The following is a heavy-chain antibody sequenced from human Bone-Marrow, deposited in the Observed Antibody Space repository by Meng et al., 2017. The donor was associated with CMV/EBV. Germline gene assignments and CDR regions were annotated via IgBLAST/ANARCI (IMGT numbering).Heavy chain of an antibody. D-gene: IGHD3-3*01. CDR1: GFTFSSYW. Sequence: GESLKISCAASGFTFSSYWMSWVRQAPGKGLEWVANIKQDGSEKYYVDSVKGRFTISRDNAKNSLYLQMNSLRAEDTAVYYCARVPYDFFGYYFDYWGQGTLVTVYS. CDR2: IKQDGSEK. J-gene: IGHJ4*02. V-gene: IGHV3-7*01. CDR3: ARVPYDFFGYYFDY.